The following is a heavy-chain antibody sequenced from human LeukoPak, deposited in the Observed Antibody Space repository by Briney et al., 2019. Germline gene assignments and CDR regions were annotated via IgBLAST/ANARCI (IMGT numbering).Heavy chain of an antibody. Sequence: GGSLRLSCTASGFTFSDSYMSWIRQAPGKGLEWISKIGSSNVYTDYADSVKGRFTISRDNADNSLFLQMDSLRAEDTAVYYCARVYCSGGACNRYFFDFWGQGTLVTVSS. CDR2: IGSSNVYT. CDR1: GFTFSDSY. V-gene: IGHV3-11*06. D-gene: IGHD2-15*01. J-gene: IGHJ4*02. CDR3: ARVYCSGGACNRYFFDF.